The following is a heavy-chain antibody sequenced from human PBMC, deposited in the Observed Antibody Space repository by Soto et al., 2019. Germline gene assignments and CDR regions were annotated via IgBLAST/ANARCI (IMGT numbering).Heavy chain of an antibody. CDR1: GFTFSSHG. CDR3: AKDVKNYDISGLYDY. J-gene: IGHJ4*02. V-gene: IGHV3-30*18. Sequence: GGSLRLSCAASGFTFSSHGMHWVRQAPGKGLEWVTLISYDGSNTYYADSVEGRFTISRDNSKSTLYLQMNSLRAEDTAVYYCAKDVKNYDISGLYDYWGQGTLVTVSS. D-gene: IGHD3-22*01. CDR2: ISYDGSNT.